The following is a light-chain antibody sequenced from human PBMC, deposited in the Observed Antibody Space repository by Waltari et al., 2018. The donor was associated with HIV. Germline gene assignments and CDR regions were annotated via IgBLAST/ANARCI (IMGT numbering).Light chain of an antibody. CDR3: GTGDSSLSAVV. V-gene: IGLV1-51*01. J-gene: IGLJ2*01. CDR1: SSNIGNNY. Sequence: QPVLTQPPSVSAAPGQKVTTSCSGSSSNIGNNYVSWYLQLPGTAPKLPIYYNNRRPSVTPDRFSGSQSGTSAPLGITGLQAGDEAAYYCGTGDSSLSAVVFGGGTKLTVL. CDR2: YNN.